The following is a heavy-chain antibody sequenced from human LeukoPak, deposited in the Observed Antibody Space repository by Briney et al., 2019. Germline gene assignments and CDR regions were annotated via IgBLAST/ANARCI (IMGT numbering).Heavy chain of an antibody. CDR3: ARVFVVVGSTDAFDI. V-gene: IGHV3-30*02. CDR1: GFTFSSYG. CDR2: IRYDGSNK. D-gene: IGHD2-15*01. J-gene: IGHJ3*02. Sequence: GGSLRLSCAASGFTFSSYGMHWVRQAPGKGLEWVAFIRYDGSNKYYADSVKGRFTISRDNSKNTLYLQMNSLRAEDTAVYYCARVFVVVGSTDAFDIWGQGTVVTVSS.